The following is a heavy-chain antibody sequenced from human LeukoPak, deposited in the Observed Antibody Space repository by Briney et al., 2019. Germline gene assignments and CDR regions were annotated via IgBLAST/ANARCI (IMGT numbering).Heavy chain of an antibody. CDR2: IKEDGSEK. J-gene: IGHJ4*02. Sequence: GGSLRLSCAASGFTFSRYWMSWVRQAPGKGLEWVANIKEDGSEKYHVDSVKGRFTISRDNAKNSLYLQMNSLRAEDTAVYCCATLYRDYFDYWGQGTLVTVSA. D-gene: IGHD2-8*01. CDR1: GFTFSRYW. CDR3: ATLYRDYFDY. V-gene: IGHV3-7*05.